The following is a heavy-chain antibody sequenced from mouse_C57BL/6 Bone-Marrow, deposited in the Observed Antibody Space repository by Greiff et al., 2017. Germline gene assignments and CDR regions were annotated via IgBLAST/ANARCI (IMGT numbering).Heavy chain of an antibody. V-gene: IGHV14-4*01. D-gene: IGHD2-3*01. CDR1: GYNFKAYY. J-gene: IGHJ2*01. CDR2: IDPGIGDT. Sequence: VQLQQPGAELVRPGASVKLSCTASGYNFKAYYIPWVKQRPEHGLEWIGCIDPGIGDTEYTSKFQGKATLTSDTSSNTAYLQLISLPSEDTAVYYCSTFDGNYFDFGGQGTPPTVAA. CDR3: STFDGNYFDF.